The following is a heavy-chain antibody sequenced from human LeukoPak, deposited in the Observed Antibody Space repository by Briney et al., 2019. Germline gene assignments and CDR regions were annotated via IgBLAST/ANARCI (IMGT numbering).Heavy chain of an antibody. CDR2: INHSGST. CDR3: ARDARPNYYTSGSGI. D-gene: IGHD3-10*01. J-gene: IGHJ4*02. CDR1: GGSFSGYY. V-gene: IGHV4-34*01. Sequence: SETLSLTCAVYGGSFSGYYWSWIRQPPGKGLEWIGEINHSGSTNYNPSLKSRVTISVDTSKNQFSLKLSSVTAADTAVYYCARDARPNYYTSGSGIWGQGTLVTVSS.